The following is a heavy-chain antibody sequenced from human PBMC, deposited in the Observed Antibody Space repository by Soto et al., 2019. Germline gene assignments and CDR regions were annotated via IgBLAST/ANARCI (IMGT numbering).Heavy chain of an antibody. CDR1: GFTFSVYA. V-gene: IGHV3-23*01. J-gene: IGHJ4*02. Sequence: EVRLLESGGGLVQPGGSLRLSCAASGFTFSVYAMSWVRQAPGKGLEWVSGISGSGDSTHYADSVKGRFTVSRDNSICMLYLQTNSLRPVHTAIYYCAKALYGGFTYWGQGTLVTVSS. CDR3: AKALYGGFTY. D-gene: IGHD3-10*01. CDR2: ISGSGDST.